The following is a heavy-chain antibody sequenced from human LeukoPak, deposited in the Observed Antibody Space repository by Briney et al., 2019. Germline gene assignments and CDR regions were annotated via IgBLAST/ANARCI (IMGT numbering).Heavy chain of an antibody. Sequence: SETLSLTCTVSGGSISSYYWSWIRQPPGKGLEWIGYIYYSGSTNYNPSLKSRVTISVDTSKNQFSLKLSSVTAADTAVYYCARATRYDILTGYSPGIFDYWGQGTLVTVSS. D-gene: IGHD3-9*01. J-gene: IGHJ4*02. CDR1: GGSISSYY. V-gene: IGHV4-59*01. CDR2: IYYSGST. CDR3: ARATRYDILTGYSPGIFDY.